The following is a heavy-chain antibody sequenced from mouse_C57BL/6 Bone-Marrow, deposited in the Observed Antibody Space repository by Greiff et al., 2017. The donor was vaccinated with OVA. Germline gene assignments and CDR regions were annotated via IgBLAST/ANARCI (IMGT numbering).Heavy chain of an antibody. CDR2: INPNNGGT. J-gene: IGHJ2*01. CDR1: GYTFTDYN. Sequence: EVQLQQSGPELVKPGASVKMSCKASGYTFTDYNMHWVKQSHGKSLEWIGYINPNNGGTSYNQKFKGKATLPVNKSSSTAYMELRSLTSEDSAVYYCARRGILDYPFDYWGQGTTLTVSS. D-gene: IGHD5-5*01. V-gene: IGHV1-22*01. CDR3: ARRGILDYPFDY.